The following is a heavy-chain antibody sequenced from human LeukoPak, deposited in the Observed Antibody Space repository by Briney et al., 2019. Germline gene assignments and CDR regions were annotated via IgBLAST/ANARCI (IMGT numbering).Heavy chain of an antibody. CDR2: ISYDGSNK. D-gene: IGHD6-19*01. Sequence: GGSLRLPCAASGFTFSSYGMHWVRQAPGKGLEWVAVISYDGSNKYYADSVKGRFTISRDNSKNTLYLQMNSLRAEDTAVYYCAKVEKQWLVPYYYYGMDVWGQGTPVTVSS. J-gene: IGHJ6*02. V-gene: IGHV3-30*18. CDR1: GFTFSSYG. CDR3: AKVEKQWLVPYYYYGMDV.